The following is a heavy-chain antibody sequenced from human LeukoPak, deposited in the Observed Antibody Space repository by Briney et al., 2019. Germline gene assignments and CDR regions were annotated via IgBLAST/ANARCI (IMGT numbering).Heavy chain of an antibody. D-gene: IGHD6-13*01. CDR2: INPYDSDT. J-gene: IGHJ4*02. V-gene: IGHV5-51*01. Sequence: GESLKISCKVSGYTLTSYWIGWARQMPGKGLEWMAIINPYDSDTRYSPSSQGQVIISVDRSITTAYLQWSSLEASDSAMYYCAINGYSSNWEYFWGQGTLVTVSS. CDR1: GYTLTSYW. CDR3: AINGYSSNWEYF.